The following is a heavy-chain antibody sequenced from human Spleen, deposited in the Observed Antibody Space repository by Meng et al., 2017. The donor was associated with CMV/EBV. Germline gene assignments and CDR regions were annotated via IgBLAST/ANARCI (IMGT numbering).Heavy chain of an antibody. Sequence: SETLSLTCAISGDSVSSNSAAWNWIRQSPSRGLEWLGRTYYRSKWYNDYAVSVKSRITINPDTSKNQFSLQLNSVTPEDTAVYYCAIGYCSSTSCSDFDYWGQGTLVTSPQ. J-gene: IGHJ4*02. CDR3: AIGYCSSTSCSDFDY. CDR2: TYYRSKWYN. CDR1: GDSVSSNSAA. V-gene: IGHV6-1*01. D-gene: IGHD2-2*01.